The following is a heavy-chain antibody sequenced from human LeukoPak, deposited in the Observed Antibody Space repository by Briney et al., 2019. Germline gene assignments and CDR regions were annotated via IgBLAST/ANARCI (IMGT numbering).Heavy chain of an antibody. D-gene: IGHD2-8*02. CDR1: GGTFSSYA. CDR2: IIPIFGTA. J-gene: IGHJ6*03. Sequence: ASVKVSCKASGGTFSSYAISWVRQAPGQGLEWMGGIIPIFGTANYAQKFQGRVTITADKSTSTAYMELSSLRSEDTAVYYCARAGGVHYYYYYMDVWGKGTTVTISS. CDR3: ARAGGVHYYYYYMDV. V-gene: IGHV1-69*06.